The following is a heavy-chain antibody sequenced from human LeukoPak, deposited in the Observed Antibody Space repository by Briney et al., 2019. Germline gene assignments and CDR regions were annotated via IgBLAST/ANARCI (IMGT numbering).Heavy chain of an antibody. D-gene: IGHD6-13*01. CDR3: ARDPSGIAAAGFDP. CDR1: GYTFTSYA. J-gene: IGHJ5*02. V-gene: IGHV1-3*03. Sequence: ASVKVSCKASGYTFTSYAMHWVRQAPGQRLEWMGWINAGNGNTKYSQEFQGRVTITRDTSASTAYMELSSLRSEDMAVYYCARDPSGIAAAGFDPWGQGTLVTASS. CDR2: INAGNGNT.